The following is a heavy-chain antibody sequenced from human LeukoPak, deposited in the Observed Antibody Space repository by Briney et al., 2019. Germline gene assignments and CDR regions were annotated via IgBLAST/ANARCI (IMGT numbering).Heavy chain of an antibody. CDR3: ARGTSNSLVSPYPDAFDI. CDR2: ISSSSSYI. CDR1: GFTFSDYY. V-gene: IGHV3-11*06. Sequence: PGGSLRLSCAASGFTFSDYYMSWIRQAPGKGLEWVSSISSSSSYIYYADSVKGRFTISRDNAKNSLYLQMNSLRAEDTAVYYCARGTSNSLVSPYPDAFDIWGQGTMVTVSS. J-gene: IGHJ3*02. D-gene: IGHD3-9*01.